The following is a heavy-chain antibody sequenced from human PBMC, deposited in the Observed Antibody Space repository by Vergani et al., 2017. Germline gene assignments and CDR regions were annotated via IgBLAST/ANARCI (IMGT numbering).Heavy chain of an antibody. Sequence: QVQLQESGPGLVKPSQTLSLTCTVSGGSISSGDYYWSWIRQPPGKGLEWIGYIYYSGSTYYNPSLKSRVTISVDTSKNQFSLMLSSVTAADTAVYYCARSGRTTVTLFQHWGQGTLVTVSS. D-gene: IGHD4-17*01. CDR3: ARSGRTTVTLFQH. CDR1: GGSISSGDYY. J-gene: IGHJ1*01. CDR2: IYYSGST. V-gene: IGHV4-30-4*01.